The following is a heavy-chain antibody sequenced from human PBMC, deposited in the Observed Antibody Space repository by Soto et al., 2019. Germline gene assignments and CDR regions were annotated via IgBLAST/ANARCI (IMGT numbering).Heavy chain of an antibody. CDR2: INPGDSET. J-gene: IGHJ4*02. V-gene: IGHV5-51*01. D-gene: IGHD3-9*01. CDR1: GYIFTSYW. CDR3: ARHATYYDILSGYYFDY. Sequence: VESLKISCKVSGYIFTSYWISCFLQMPVKVLEWMAIINPGDSETKYSPSFEGQVIISADKSINTAYLQWSSLKASDTAMYYCARHATYYDILSGYYFDYWGQGTQVTVSS.